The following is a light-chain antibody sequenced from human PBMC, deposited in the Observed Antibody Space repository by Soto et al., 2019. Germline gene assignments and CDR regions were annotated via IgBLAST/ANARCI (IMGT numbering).Light chain of an antibody. CDR1: QSITDR. V-gene: IGKV1-5*01. CDR3: QYYAIVWT. J-gene: IGKJ1*01. Sequence: DIQITQSPSTLPASLGDRVTINCRASQSITDRLAWYQQKPGKAPRVLIYDASTLESGVPSRFSGSGFGTEFILTISGLQPDDFATYYCQYYAIVWTFGQGTKVDIK. CDR2: DAS.